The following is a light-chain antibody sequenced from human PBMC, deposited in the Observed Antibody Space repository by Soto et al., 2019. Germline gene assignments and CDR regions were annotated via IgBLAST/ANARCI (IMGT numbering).Light chain of an antibody. CDR3: QQYNNWPPCGT. Sequence: EIVMTQSPATLSVSPGERATLSCRASQSVSSNLAWYQQKPGQAPRHLIYGASTRATGIPARFSGSGSGTEFTLTISSLQSEDLAVYYCQQYNNWPPCGTFGQGTKLEIK. CDR1: QSVSSN. V-gene: IGKV3-15*01. CDR2: GAS. J-gene: IGKJ2*02.